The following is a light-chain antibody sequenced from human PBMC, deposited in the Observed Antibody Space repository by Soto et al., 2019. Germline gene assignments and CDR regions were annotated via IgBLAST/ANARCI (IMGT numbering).Light chain of an antibody. J-gene: IGKJ2*01. CDR1: QSIGAS. V-gene: IGKV1-5*01. CDR2: DAS. CDR3: QQSTSYPYT. Sequence: DIQMTQSPSTLSASVADRVTITCRATQSIGASLAWYQQQPGKGPKLLIYDASTLETGVPTRFSGSGSGTEFTVTISSLQPDDFASYYCQQSTSYPYTFGQGTKLMI.